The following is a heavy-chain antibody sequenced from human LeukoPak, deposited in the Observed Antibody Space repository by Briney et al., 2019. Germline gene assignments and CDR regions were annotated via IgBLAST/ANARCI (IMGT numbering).Heavy chain of an antibody. CDR2: VYYSGST. CDR3: ARHCSSTSCYTHDY. D-gene: IGHD2-2*02. V-gene: IGHV4-39*01. CDR1: GFTFSSYSMN. J-gene: IGHJ4*02. Sequence: GSLRLSCAASGFTFSSYSMNWVRQAPGKGLEWIGSVYYSGSTYYNPSLKSRITMSVDTSKNQFSLKVSSVTAADTAVYYCARHCSSTSCYTHDYWGQGTLVTVSS.